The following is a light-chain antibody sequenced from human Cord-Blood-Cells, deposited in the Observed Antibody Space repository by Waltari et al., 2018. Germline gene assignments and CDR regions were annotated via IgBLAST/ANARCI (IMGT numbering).Light chain of an antibody. CDR2: AAS. Sequence: DLQMTQSPSSLSASVGDSVTITCRASQSISSYLNWYQQKPGKSPKLLIYAASSLQSGVPSRCRGSGAGTDFTLTISSLQPEDVATYCCQQSYSTTWTFGQGTKVEIK. CDR1: QSISSY. J-gene: IGKJ1*01. CDR3: QQSYSTTWT. V-gene: IGKV1-39*01.